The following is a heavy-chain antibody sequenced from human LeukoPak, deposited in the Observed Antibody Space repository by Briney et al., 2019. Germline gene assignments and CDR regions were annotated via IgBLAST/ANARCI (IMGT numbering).Heavy chain of an antibody. V-gene: IGHV3-21*01. CDR3: ARAIFGVVIPFDY. J-gene: IGHJ4*02. D-gene: IGHD3-3*01. Sequence: GGSLRLSCAASGFTFSSYSMNWVRQSPGKGLEWVSSISSSSSYIYYADSVKGRFTISRDNAKNSLYLQMNSLRAEDTAVYYCARAIFGVVIPFDYWGQGTLVTVSS. CDR2: ISSSSSYI. CDR1: GFTFSSYS.